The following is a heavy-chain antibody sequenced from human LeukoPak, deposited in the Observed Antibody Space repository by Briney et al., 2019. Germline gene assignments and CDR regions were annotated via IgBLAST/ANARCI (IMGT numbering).Heavy chain of an antibody. J-gene: IGHJ4*02. CDR3: AKSDCGGDCHLLDY. D-gene: IGHD2-21*02. CDR2: FGGSGGTI. Sequence: GGSLRLSCAASGFTFSTYAMSWVRQAPGKGLEWVSHFGGSGGTIYYADSVKGRFTISRDNSKDTLYLQMNSLRAEDTAVYYCAKSDCGGDCHLLDYWGQGTLVTVSS. V-gene: IGHV3-23*01. CDR1: GFTFSTYA.